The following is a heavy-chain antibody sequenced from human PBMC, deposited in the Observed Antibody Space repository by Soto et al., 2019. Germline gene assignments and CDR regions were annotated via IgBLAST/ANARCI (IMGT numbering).Heavy chain of an antibody. D-gene: IGHD3-10*01. J-gene: IGHJ6*02. V-gene: IGHV4-34*01. CDR3: ARARDYYGSGSYYRTYYYYYGMDV. CDR2: INHSGST. CDR1: GGSFSGYY. Sequence: SETLSLTCAVYGGSFSGYYWIWIRQPPGKGLEWIGEINHSGSTNYNPSLKSRVTISVDTSKNQFSLKLSSVTAADTAVYYCARARDYYGSGSYYRTYYYYYGMDVWGQGTTVT.